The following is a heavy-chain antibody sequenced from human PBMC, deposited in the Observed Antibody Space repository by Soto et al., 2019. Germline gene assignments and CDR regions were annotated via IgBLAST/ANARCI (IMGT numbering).Heavy chain of an antibody. V-gene: IGHV6-1*01. CDR1: GDSVSSNSAA. J-gene: IGHJ6*02. CDR2: TYYRSKWYN. Sequence: PSQTLSLTCAISGDSVSSNSAAWNWIRQSPSRGLEWLGRTYYRSKWYNDYAVSVKSRITINPDTSKNQLSLQLNSVTPEDTAVYYCARDRKEALPYYYYGMDVWGQGTTVTVSS. CDR3: ARDRKEALPYYYYGMDV.